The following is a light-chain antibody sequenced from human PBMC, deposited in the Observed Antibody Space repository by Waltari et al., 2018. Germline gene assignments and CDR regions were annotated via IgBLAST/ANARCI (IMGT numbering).Light chain of an antibody. V-gene: IGKV1D-16*01. CDR2: TTS. CDR1: QNINSW. Sequence: DIQMTQSPSSLSTSVGDRFTITCRASQNINSWLAWYQKKPEKAPKSLIYTTSSLQSGVPSRFSSSVSGTDFTLTISSLQPEDFATYYCQQYNSYPLTFGGGTKVELK. J-gene: IGKJ4*01. CDR3: QQYNSYPLT.